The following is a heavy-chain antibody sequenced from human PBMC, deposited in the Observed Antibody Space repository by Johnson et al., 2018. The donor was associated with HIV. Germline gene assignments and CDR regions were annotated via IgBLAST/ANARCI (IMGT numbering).Heavy chain of an antibody. J-gene: IGHJ3*02. CDR1: GFRFSTYA. CDR2: ISYDGSNK. V-gene: IGHV3-30-3*01. CDR3: AREIAPYCGGDCYGYPPDAFDI. Sequence: QVQLVESGGGVVQPGRSLRLSCAASGFRFSTYALHWVRQAPGKGLEWVAVISYDGSNKYYADSVKGRFTISRDNSKNTLYLQMNSLRAEDTAVYYCAREIAPYCGGDCYGYPPDAFDIWGQGTMVTVSS. D-gene: IGHD2-21*02.